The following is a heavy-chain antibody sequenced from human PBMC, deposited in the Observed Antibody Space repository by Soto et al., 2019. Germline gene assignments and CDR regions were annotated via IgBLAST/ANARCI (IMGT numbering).Heavy chain of an antibody. CDR2: IIPIFGTA. J-gene: IGHJ6*04. Sequence: SVKVSCKASGGTFSSYAISWVRQAPGQGLEWMGGIIPIFGTANYAQKFQGRVTTTADKSTSTAYMELSSLGSEDTAVYYCARSEQWLARTYYYYGMDVRGKGTTVTVSS. CDR3: ARSEQWLARTYYYYGMDV. D-gene: IGHD6-19*01. CDR1: GGTFSSYA. V-gene: IGHV1-69*06.